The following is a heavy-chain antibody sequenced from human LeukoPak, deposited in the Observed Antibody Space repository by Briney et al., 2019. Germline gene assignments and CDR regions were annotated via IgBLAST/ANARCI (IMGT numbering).Heavy chain of an antibody. V-gene: IGHV3-23*01. CDR1: GFIFSSYA. CDR3: AKGGWLDN. CDR2: ISESDGTT. D-gene: IGHD2-15*01. Sequence: GGSLRLSCAASGFIFSSYAMSWVRQAPGKGLEWVSRISESDGTTHYADSVQGRFTISRDNSENTLYLHMNSLRAEATAVYYCAKGGWLDNWGQGTLVTVSS. J-gene: IGHJ4*02.